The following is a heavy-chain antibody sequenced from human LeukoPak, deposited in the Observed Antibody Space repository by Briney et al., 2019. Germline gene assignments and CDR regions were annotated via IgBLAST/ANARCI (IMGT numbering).Heavy chain of an antibody. J-gene: IGHJ4*02. CDR1: GFTFSSYS. D-gene: IGHD5-18*01. V-gene: IGHV3-48*04. CDR3: AEDAGRGFSYADRDFDY. CDR2: ISSSSSTI. Sequence: GGSLRLSCAASGFTFSSYSMNWVRQAPGKGLEWVSYISSSSSTIYYADSVKGRFTISRDNAKNSLYLQMNSLRADDTAVYYCAEDAGRGFSYADRDFDYWGQGTLVTVSS.